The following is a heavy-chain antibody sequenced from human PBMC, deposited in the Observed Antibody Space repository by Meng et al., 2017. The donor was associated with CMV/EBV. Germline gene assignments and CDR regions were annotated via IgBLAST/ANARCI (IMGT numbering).Heavy chain of an antibody. CDR3: ATSRLQLDAVDL. CDR2: VSSDITNQ. D-gene: IGHD2-2*01. Sequence: GESLKISCVASGFKLNSHTGHWVRQAPGEGLEWLTVVSSDITNQYYADSVKGRFAVSRDDFRKSLYLQLNSLTPEDTAVYYCATSRLQLDAVDLWGQGTLVTVSS. J-gene: IGHJ3*01. V-gene: IGHV3-30*09. CDR1: GFKLNSHT.